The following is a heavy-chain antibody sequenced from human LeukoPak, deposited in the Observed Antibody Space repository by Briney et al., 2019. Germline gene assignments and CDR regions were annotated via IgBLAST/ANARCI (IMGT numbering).Heavy chain of an antibody. Sequence: GGSLRLSCAASGFTFSSYAMHWVRQAPGKGLEWVAVISYDGSNKYYADSVKGRFTISGDNSKNTLYLQMNSLRAEDTAVYYCARDLYDSSGYYSHWGQGTLVTVSS. J-gene: IGHJ4*02. V-gene: IGHV3-30*01. CDR2: ISYDGSNK. CDR1: GFTFSSYA. CDR3: ARDLYDSSGYYSH. D-gene: IGHD3-22*01.